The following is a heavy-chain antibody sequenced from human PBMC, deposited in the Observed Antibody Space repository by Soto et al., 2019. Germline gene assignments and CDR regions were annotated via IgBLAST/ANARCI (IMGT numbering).Heavy chain of an antibody. V-gene: IGHV3-23*01. D-gene: IGHD3-22*01. J-gene: IGHJ3*02. CDR2: ISGSGGST. CDR1: GFTFSSYA. CDR3: AKERKYYYDSSGYYPDAFDI. Sequence: GGSLRLSCEASGFTFSSYAMSWVRQAPGKGLEWVSAISGSGGSTYYADSVKGRFTISRDNSKNTLYLQMNSLRAEDTAVYYCAKERKYYYDSSGYYPDAFDIWGQGTMVTVSS.